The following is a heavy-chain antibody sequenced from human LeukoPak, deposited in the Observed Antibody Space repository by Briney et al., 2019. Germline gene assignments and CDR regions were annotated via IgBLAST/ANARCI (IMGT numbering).Heavy chain of an antibody. J-gene: IGHJ4*02. V-gene: IGHV3-23*01. CDR1: GFTFSSYA. CDR3: AKDQQGGSSWYGHQIFDY. D-gene: IGHD6-13*01. CDR2: ISGSGGST. Sequence: PGGSLRLSCAASGFTFSSYAMSWVRQAPGKGLEWVSAISGSGGSTYYADSVKGRFTISRDNSKNTLYLQMNSLRAEDTAVYYCAKDQQGGSSWYGHQIFDYWGQGTLVTVSS.